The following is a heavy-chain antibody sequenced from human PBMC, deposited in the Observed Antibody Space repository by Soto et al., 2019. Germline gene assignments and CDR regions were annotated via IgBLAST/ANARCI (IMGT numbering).Heavy chain of an antibody. CDR3: ASFRTNFQDIVVVPAAMGEYFQH. Sequence: ASVKVSCKASGGTFSSYTISWVRQAPGQGLEWMGRIIPILGIANYAQKFQGRVTITADKSTSTAYMELSSLRSEDTAVYYCASFRTNFQDIVVVPAAMGEYFQHWGQGTLVTVSS. CDR1: GGTFSSYT. J-gene: IGHJ1*01. D-gene: IGHD2-2*01. CDR2: IIPILGIA. V-gene: IGHV1-69*02.